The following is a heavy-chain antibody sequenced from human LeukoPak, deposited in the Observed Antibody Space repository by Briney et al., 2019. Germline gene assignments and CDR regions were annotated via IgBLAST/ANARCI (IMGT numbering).Heavy chain of an antibody. CDR1: GGSISSSSYY. CDR2: IYYSGST. D-gene: IGHD3-22*01. V-gene: IGHV4-61*05. CDR3: ASNTDYYDSSGYYFDY. J-gene: IGHJ4*02. Sequence: SETLSLTCTVSGGSISSSSYYWGWIRQPPGKGLEWIGYIYYSGSTNYNPSLKSRVTISVDTSKNQFSLKLSSVTAADTAVYYCASNTDYYDSSGYYFDYWGQGTLVTVSS.